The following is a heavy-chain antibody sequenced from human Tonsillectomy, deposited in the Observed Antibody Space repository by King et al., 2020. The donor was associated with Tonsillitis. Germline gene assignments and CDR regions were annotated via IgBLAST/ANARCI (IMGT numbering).Heavy chain of an antibody. V-gene: IGHV5-51*01. J-gene: IGHJ3*01. CDR3: ARPSPDRSGADAFDV. D-gene: IGHD1-14*01. CDR2: IYPGDSDT. CDR1: GYNFNTYW. Sequence: VQLVESGAEVKKPGESLKISCRGSGYNFNTYWIGWVRQMPGKGLEWMGIIYPGDSDTRYSPTFQGQVTISADKSINTAYVQWSSLKASDTAIYYCARPSPDRSGADAFDVWGQGTLVAVSS.